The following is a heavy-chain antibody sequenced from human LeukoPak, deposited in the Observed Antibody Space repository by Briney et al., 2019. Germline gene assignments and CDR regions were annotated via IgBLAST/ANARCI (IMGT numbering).Heavy chain of an antibody. V-gene: IGHV4-30-2*01. CDR1: GESVSSGPFS. CDR3: ARGTYGSGANGFDP. CDR2: IYHRGIT. Sequence: PQTLSLTCAVSGESVSSGPFSWNWIRPTPTKGLEWIGYIYHRGITYYIPSLKGRFNLSIDMSKNQISLALTSVTAADSAVYYCARGTYGSGANGFDPWGQGTLVTVSS. D-gene: IGHD3-10*01. J-gene: IGHJ5*02.